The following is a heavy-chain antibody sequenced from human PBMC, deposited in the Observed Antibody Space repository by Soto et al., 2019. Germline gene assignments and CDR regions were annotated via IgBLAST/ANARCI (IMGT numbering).Heavy chain of an antibody. Sequence: QVQLVQSGAEVKKPGASVKVSCKASGYTFTSYAMHWVRQAPGQRLEWMGWINAGNGNTKYSQKFQGRVTITRDTSASTAYMELSSLRSEDTAVYYCARASDGYNWYFDLWGRGTLLTVSS. J-gene: IGHJ2*01. V-gene: IGHV1-3*01. CDR2: INAGNGNT. CDR3: ARASDGYNWYFDL. CDR1: GYTFTSYA. D-gene: IGHD5-12*01.